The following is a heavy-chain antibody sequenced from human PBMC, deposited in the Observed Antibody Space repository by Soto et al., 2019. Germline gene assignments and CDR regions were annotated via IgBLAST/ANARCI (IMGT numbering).Heavy chain of an antibody. CDR2: IYYSGST. V-gene: IGHV4-59*08. CDR1: GGSISSYY. Sequence: PSETLPLTCTVSGGSISSYYWSWIRQPPGKGLEWIGYIYYSGSTNYNPSLKSRVTISVDTSKNQFSLKLSSVTAADTAVYYCARQDYSSGYDYWGQGTLVTVSS. J-gene: IGHJ4*02. D-gene: IGHD6-19*01. CDR3: ARQDYSSGYDY.